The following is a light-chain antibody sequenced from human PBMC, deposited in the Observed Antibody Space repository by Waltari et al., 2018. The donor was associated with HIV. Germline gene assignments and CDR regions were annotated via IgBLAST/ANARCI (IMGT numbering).Light chain of an antibody. V-gene: IGLV1-47*01. Sequence: QSVPTQPPSASGTPGQRVAISCSGSNSNIGSNFVYWHQQPPGPAPNLLISKDNPRPSGVPERFAASKSGSSSSLAISGLRSEDEAEYYCATWDDILSGYLFGTGTKVTVL. CDR3: ATWDDILSGYL. J-gene: IGLJ1*01. CDR1: NSNIGSNF. CDR2: KDN.